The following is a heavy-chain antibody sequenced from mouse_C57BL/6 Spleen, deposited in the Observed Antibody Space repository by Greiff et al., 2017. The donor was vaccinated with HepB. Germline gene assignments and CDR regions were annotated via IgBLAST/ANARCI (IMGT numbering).Heavy chain of an antibody. V-gene: IGHV1-85*01. D-gene: IGHD2-1*01. CDR2: IYPRDGST. CDR1: GYTFTSYD. CDR3: ARDGNYDYYAMDY. Sequence: VKLMESGPELVKPGASVKLSCKASGYTFTSYDINWVKQRPGQGLEWIGWIYPRDGSTKYNEKFKGKATLTVDTSSSTAYMELHSLTSEDSAVYFCARDGNYDYYAMDYWGQGTSVTVSS. J-gene: IGHJ4*01.